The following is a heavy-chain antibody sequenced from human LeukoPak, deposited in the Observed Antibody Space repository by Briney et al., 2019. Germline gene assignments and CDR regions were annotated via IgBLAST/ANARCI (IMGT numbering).Heavy chain of an antibody. V-gene: IGHV4-34*01. Sequence: GSLRLSCAASGFTFSSYAMSWVRQPPGKGLEWIGEINHSGSTNYNPSLKSRVTISVDTSKNQFSLKLSSVTAADTAVYYCARAPGVVPAAMIPVDGMDVWGRGTTVTVSS. CDR3: ARAPGVVPAAMIPVDGMDV. CDR1: GFTFSSYA. D-gene: IGHD2-2*01. J-gene: IGHJ6*02. CDR2: INHSGST.